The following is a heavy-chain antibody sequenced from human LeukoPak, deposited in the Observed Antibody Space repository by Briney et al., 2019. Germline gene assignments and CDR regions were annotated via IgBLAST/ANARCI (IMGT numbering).Heavy chain of an antibody. D-gene: IGHD2-15*01. CDR3: ARPYLGYCSGGSCYRPDYFDY. CDR1: GFTFSSYG. CDR2: IWYDGSNK. Sequence: GRSLRLSCAASGFTFSSYGMHWVRQAPGKGLEWVAVIWYDGSNKYYADSVKGRFTISRDNSKNTLYLQMNSLRAEDTAVYCCARPYLGYCSGGSCYRPDYFDYWGQGTLVTVSS. V-gene: IGHV3-33*01. J-gene: IGHJ4*02.